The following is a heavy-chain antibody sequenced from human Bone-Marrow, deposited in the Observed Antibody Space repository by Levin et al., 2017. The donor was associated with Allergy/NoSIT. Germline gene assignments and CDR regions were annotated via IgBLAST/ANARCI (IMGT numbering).Heavy chain of an antibody. Sequence: GGSLRLSCAASGLTVSSNYMSWVRQAPGKGLEWVAFIYGDDSTYYADSVKGRFTISRDNSKNTLYLQMNSLRAEETATYYCARVRNLYNWFAPWGQRTLVTVSS. V-gene: IGHV3-53*01. CDR1: GLTVSSNY. CDR2: IYGDDST. CDR3: ARVRNLYNWFAP. J-gene: IGHJ5*02.